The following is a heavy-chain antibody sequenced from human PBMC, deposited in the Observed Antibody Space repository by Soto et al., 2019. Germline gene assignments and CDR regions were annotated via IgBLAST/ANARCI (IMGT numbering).Heavy chain of an antibody. CDR2: IYNSRST. Sequence: SETLSLPCTVSGGSVRSGGYYWSWIRQLPGQGLEWIGYIYNSRSTYYNPSLDSRVIISVGTSENQFSLKLSSVTAADTAVYYCARTYYDSSSTNRFFDYWGQGALVTVPQ. CDR1: GGSVRSGGYY. D-gene: IGHD3-22*01. V-gene: IGHV4-31*03. CDR3: ARTYYDSSSTNRFFDY. J-gene: IGHJ4*02.